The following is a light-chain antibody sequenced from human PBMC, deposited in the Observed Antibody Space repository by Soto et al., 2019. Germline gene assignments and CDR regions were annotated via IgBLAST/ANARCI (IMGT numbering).Light chain of an antibody. Sequence: PSTLSASVGDRVSLTGRASQRISSWLAWYQQKPEKAPRLLIGDASSLESGLPSRCSGSGSGTEFTLTISSLQPDDFATYYCQHYNSYSEAFGQGTKVDIK. CDR3: QHYNSYSEA. J-gene: IGKJ1*01. CDR1: QRISSW. V-gene: IGKV1-5*01. CDR2: DAS.